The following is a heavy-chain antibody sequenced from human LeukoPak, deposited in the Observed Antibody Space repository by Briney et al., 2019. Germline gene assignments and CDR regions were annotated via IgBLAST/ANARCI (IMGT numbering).Heavy chain of an antibody. CDR1: GGSISSGSYY. CDR2: IYTSGST. J-gene: IGHJ4*02. D-gene: IGHD3-10*01. Sequence: SETLSLTCTVSGGSISSGSYYWSWIRQPAGKGLEWIGRIYTSGSTDYNPSLKSRVTISVDTSKNQFSLKLSSVTAADTAVYYCARGRFGELGDYWGQGTLVTVSS. V-gene: IGHV4-61*02. CDR3: ARGRFGELGDY.